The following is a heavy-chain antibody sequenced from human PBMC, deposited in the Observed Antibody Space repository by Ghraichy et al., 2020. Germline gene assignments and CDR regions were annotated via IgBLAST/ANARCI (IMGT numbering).Heavy chain of an antibody. CDR3: ARDNGYYDSSSRRHWYFDL. V-gene: IGHV3-53*01. CDR1: GFTVSSNY. J-gene: IGHJ2*01. Sequence: GGSLRLSCAASGFTVSSNYMSWVRQAPGKGLEWVSVIYSGGSTYYADSVKGRFTISRDNSKNTLYLQMNSLRAEDTAVYYCARDNGYYDSSSRRHWYFDLWGRGTLVTVSS. D-gene: IGHD3-22*01. CDR2: IYSGGST.